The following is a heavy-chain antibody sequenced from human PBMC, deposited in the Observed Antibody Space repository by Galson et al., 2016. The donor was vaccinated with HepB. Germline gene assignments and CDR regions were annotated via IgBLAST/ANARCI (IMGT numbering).Heavy chain of an antibody. J-gene: IGHJ4*02. CDR2: ISAYNGNT. Sequence: SVKVSCKASGYTFTSYGISWVRQAPGQGLEWMGWISAYNGNTNYALKLQGRVTMTTDTSTSTAYMELRSLGSDDTAVYYCARGPSSTRTFDYWGQGTLVTVSS. V-gene: IGHV1-18*01. CDR3: ARGPSSTRTFDY. D-gene: IGHD2-2*01. CDR1: GYTFTSYG.